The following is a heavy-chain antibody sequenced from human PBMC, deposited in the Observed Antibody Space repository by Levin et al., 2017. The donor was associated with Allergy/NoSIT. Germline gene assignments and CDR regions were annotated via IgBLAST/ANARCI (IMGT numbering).Heavy chain of an antibody. CDR3: THTNCSSRVCYEEFDY. CDR1: GFSLSTSGVG. Sequence: SGPTLVKPTQTLTLTCTFSGFSLSTSGVGVGWIRQPPGKALEWLALIYWDDDKRYSPSLKSRLTITKDTSKNQVVLTMTNMDPVDTATYYCTHTNCSSRVCYEEFDYWGQGTLVTVSS. J-gene: IGHJ4*02. D-gene: IGHD2-2*01. CDR2: IYWDDDK. V-gene: IGHV2-5*02.